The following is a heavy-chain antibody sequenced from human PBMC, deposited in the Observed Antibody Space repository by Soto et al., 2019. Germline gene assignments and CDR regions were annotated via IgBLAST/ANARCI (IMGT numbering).Heavy chain of an antibody. J-gene: IGHJ4*02. Sequence: GGSLRLSCAASGFSFSSYGMHWVRQATGKGLEWVAVISYDGSNKYYADSVKGRFTISRDNSKNTLYLQMNSLRAEDTVVYYCARSPHYYDSSGYYWIYYFDYWGQGT. D-gene: IGHD3-22*01. V-gene: IGHV3-30*03. CDR3: ARSPHYYDSSGYYWIYYFDY. CDR1: GFSFSSYG. CDR2: ISYDGSNK.